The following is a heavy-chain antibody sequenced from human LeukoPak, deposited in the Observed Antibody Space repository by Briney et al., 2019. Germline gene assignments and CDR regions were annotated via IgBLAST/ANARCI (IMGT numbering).Heavy chain of an antibody. J-gene: IGHJ6*02. V-gene: IGHV1-8*01. CDR1: GYTFTSYD. Sequence: ASVKVSCKASGYTFTSYDINWVRQATGQGLEWMGWMNPNSGNTGYAQKFQGRVTMTRNTSISTAYMELSSLRSEDTAVYYCARVLWFWSGSYGGHYYYGMDVWGQGTTVTVSS. CDR3: ARVLWFWSGSYGGHYYYGMDV. D-gene: IGHD3-3*01. CDR2: MNPNSGNT.